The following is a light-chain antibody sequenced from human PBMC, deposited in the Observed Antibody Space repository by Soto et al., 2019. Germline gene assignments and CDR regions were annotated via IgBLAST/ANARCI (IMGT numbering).Light chain of an antibody. CDR1: SSNIGAGFD. Sequence: QSALTQSPSVSGAPGQRVSISCTGTSSNIGAGFDVHWYQQLPATAPKLLIYGNNNRPSGVPDRFSGSKSGTSASLAIPGLQAEDEADYCCQSYDTNLSGASVFGTGTKLTVL. J-gene: IGLJ1*01. CDR3: QSYDTNLSGASV. V-gene: IGLV1-40*01. CDR2: GNN.